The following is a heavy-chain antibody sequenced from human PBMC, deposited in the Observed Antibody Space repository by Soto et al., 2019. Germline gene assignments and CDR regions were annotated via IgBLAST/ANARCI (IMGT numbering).Heavy chain of an antibody. Sequence: QVQLVQSGAGVKKPGASVKVSCKASGYTFTSYGISWVRQAPGQGLEWMGWISAYNGNTKYAQKLQGRVAMTTDTSTSTAHMELRSLRSDDRAVYYCARDSPPVDYWGQGTLVTVSS. CDR1: GYTFTSYG. J-gene: IGHJ4*02. V-gene: IGHV1-18*01. CDR2: ISAYNGNT. CDR3: ARDSPPVDY.